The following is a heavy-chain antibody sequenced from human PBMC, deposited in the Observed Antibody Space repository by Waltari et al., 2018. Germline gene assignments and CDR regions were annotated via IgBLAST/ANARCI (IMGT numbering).Heavy chain of an antibody. Sequence: QLQLQESGSGLVKPSQTLSLTCAVSGGSISSGGYSWSWIRQPPGQGLEWSWYIYHSGSTYYNPSRKSRVTISVDRSKNQFSLKLSSVTAADTAVYYCASAKWAWEPAFDYWGQGTLVTVSS. V-gene: IGHV4-30-2*01. CDR2: IYHSGST. CDR1: GGSISSGGYS. CDR3: ASAKWAWEPAFDY. J-gene: IGHJ4*02. D-gene: IGHD1-26*01.